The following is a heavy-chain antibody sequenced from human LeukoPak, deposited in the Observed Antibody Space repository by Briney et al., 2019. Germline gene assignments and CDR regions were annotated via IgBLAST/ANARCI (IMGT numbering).Heavy chain of an antibody. J-gene: IGHJ4*02. CDR1: GYTFSGFY. D-gene: IGHD3-22*01. V-gene: IGHV1-2*02. CDR2: INPQTGAT. Sequence: ASVKVSCKASGYTFSGFYVHWVRQAPGQGLEWMAWINPQTGATNYAQKFRGRVTMTRDMSISTAYTEVTSLKSDDTAVYYCARGGDDSGLYFAYWGQGSLVTVSS. CDR3: ARGGDDSGLYFAY.